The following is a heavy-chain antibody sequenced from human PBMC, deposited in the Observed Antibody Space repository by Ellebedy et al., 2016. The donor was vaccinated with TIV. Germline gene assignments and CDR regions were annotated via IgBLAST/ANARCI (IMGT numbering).Heavy chain of an antibody. D-gene: IGHD4-17*01. J-gene: IGHJ4*02. Sequence: GESLKISCAVSGFTFSDHYMNWVRQAPGKGLEWVGFIRSKAYGGTTEYAASVRGRFTISRDDSKSIAYLQMNSLKTDDTAVYYCTAGASLFDYWGQGSQVTVSS. CDR1: GFTFSDHY. CDR3: TAGASLFDY. V-gene: IGHV3-49*04. CDR2: IRSKAYGGTT.